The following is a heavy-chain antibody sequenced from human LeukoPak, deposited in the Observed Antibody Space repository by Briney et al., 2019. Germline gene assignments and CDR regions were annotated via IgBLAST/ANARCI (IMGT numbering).Heavy chain of an antibody. CDR2: MRYDATKK. Sequence: GGSLRLSCAASGFNFSNFGIHWVRQAPGKGLEWVAFMRYDATKKYYADSVKGRFTISRDNSKNTLSLQMISLRAEDTALYYCAKGLKTAVGPYMGYHYYMDVWGKGTTVTVSS. D-gene: IGHD5-18*01. CDR1: GFNFSNFG. CDR3: AKGLKTAVGPYMGYHYYMDV. V-gene: IGHV3-30*02. J-gene: IGHJ6*03.